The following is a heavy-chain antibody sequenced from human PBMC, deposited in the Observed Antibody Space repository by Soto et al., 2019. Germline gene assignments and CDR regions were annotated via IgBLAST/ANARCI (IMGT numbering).Heavy chain of an antibody. CDR1: YY. J-gene: IGHJ6*02. CDR2: MYYSERT. CDR3: ARHFGMVADNYYYAIAV. Sequence: YYWCWLRHQQGKGLEWVASMYYSERTYYNPSLKSRVTISVDTSKNQFSLKMSSVTATDTAVYYCARHFGMVADNYYYAIAVWGQGTTVT. V-gene: IGHV4-39*01. D-gene: IGHD2-15*01.